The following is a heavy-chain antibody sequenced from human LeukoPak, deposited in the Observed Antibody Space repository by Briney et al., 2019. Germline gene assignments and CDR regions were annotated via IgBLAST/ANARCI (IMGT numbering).Heavy chain of an antibody. CDR1: GGSFSGYH. CDR3: ARHFPGVAVAGYYFDY. Sequence: SETLSLTCAVYGGSFSGYHWSWIRQPPGKGLEWIGEINHSGSTNYNPSLKSRVTISVDTSKNQFSLKLSSVTAADTAVYYCARHFPGVAVAGYYFDYWGQGTLVTVSS. D-gene: IGHD6-19*01. CDR2: INHSGST. V-gene: IGHV4-34*01. J-gene: IGHJ4*02.